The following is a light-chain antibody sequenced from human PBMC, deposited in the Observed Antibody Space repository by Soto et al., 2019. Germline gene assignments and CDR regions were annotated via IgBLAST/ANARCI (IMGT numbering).Light chain of an antibody. CDR2: EVS. V-gene: IGLV2-23*02. CDR1: SSDVGSYNL. J-gene: IGLJ1*01. CDR3: CSYADSSTFAYV. Sequence: SALTQPASVSGSPGQSITISCTGTSSDVGSYNLVSWYQQHPGKAPKLMIYEVSKRPSGVSNRFSGSKSGNTASLTISGLQAEDEADYYCCSYADSSTFAYVFGTGTKVTVL.